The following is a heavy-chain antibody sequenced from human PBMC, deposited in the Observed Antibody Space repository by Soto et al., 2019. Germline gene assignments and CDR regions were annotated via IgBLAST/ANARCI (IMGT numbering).Heavy chain of an antibody. CDR3: ARLDYLDAFDI. CDR2: VYYTGST. CDR1: GGSISNFY. Sequence: PSETLSLTCTVSGGSISNFYWSWIRQPPGKGLEWIGYVYYTGSTSYNPSLKRRVTFSADSSRGQFSLRLNSVTAADTAVYYCARLDYLDAFDIWGQGTMVTVSS. J-gene: IGHJ3*02. V-gene: IGHV4-59*08. D-gene: IGHD4-17*01.